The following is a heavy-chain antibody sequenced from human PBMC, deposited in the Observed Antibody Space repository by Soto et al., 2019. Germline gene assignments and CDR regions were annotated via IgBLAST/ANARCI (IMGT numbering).Heavy chain of an antibody. CDR2: ISGSGAMT. D-gene: IGHD5-18*01. Sequence: LRLSCAASGFTFDSYAITWVRLTPGKGLEWVSTISGSGAMTYHADSVKGRFTVSRDNSRNTLYLQMNGLSAEDTAIYYCAKNFGYSYSYDMGDTWGQGTLVTVSS. CDR1: GFTFDSYA. CDR3: AKNFGYSYSYDMGDT. J-gene: IGHJ5*02. V-gene: IGHV3-23*01.